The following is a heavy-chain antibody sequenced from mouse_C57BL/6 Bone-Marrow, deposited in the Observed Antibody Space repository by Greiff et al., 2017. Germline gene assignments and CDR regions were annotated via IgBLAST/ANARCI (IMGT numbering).Heavy chain of an antibody. CDR3: VRPPWFAY. Sequence: VQLQQSGPGLVQPSQRLSITCTASGFTLTSYGVHWVSQSPGKGLEWLGVIWSGGSTDYNAAFIYRLSISKDNSKSQVFFKMNSLQADYTAIYYCVRPPWFAYWGQGTLVTVSA. J-gene: IGHJ3*01. CDR1: GFTLTSYG. V-gene: IGHV2-2*01. CDR2: IWSGGST.